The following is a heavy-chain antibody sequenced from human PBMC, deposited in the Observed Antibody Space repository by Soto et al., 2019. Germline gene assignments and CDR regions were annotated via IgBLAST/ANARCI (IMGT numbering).Heavy chain of an antibody. Sequence: EASVKVSCKASGYTFTSYGISWVRQAPGQGLEWMGWISAYNGNTNYAQKLQGRVTMTTDTSTSTAYMELRSLRSDDTAVYYCARDYDFWSGPDWFDPWGQGTLVTVSS. D-gene: IGHD3-3*01. CDR3: ARDYDFWSGPDWFDP. CDR1: GYTFTSYG. J-gene: IGHJ5*02. V-gene: IGHV1-18*04. CDR2: ISAYNGNT.